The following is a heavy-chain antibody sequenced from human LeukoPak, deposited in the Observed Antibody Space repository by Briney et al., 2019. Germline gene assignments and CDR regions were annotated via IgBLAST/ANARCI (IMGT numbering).Heavy chain of an antibody. CDR1: GGTFSSYA. Sequence: GSSVKVSCKASGGTFSSYAISWVRQAPGQGLEWMGGIIPIFGTANYAQKFQGRVTITADESTSTAYMELSSLRSEDTAVYYCARANYDFWSGYYTAPLDYWGQGTLVTVSS. V-gene: IGHV1-69*01. J-gene: IGHJ4*02. D-gene: IGHD3-3*01. CDR2: IIPIFGTA. CDR3: ARANYDFWSGYYTAPLDY.